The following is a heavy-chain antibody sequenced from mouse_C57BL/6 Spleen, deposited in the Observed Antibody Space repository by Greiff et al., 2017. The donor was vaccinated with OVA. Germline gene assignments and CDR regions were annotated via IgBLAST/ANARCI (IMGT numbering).Heavy chain of an antibody. CDR1: GYTFTTYP. CDR3: ARAVTTVVATEGYFDV. V-gene: IGHV1-47*01. J-gene: IGHJ1*03. Sequence: VQVVESGAELVKPGASVKMSCKASGYTFTTYPIEWMKQNHGKSLEWIGNFHPYNDDTKYNEKFKGKATLTVEKSSSTVYLELSRLTSDDSAVYYCARAVTTVVATEGYFDVWGTGTTVTVSS. CDR2: FHPYNDDT. D-gene: IGHD1-1*01.